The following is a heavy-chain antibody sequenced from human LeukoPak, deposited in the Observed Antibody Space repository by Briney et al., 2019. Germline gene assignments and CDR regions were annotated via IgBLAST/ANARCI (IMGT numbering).Heavy chain of an antibody. CDR2: VHLSGRT. Sequence: SETLSLTCGVSGGSISSTNWWTWVRQPPGEGLEWIGEVHLSGRTNYNPSLESRVTMSVDMSENHISLKLTSVTAADTAVYYCAREDADYTFSFDFWGQGTLVTVSS. J-gene: IGHJ4*02. CDR1: GGSISSTNW. V-gene: IGHV4-4*02. D-gene: IGHD4-17*01. CDR3: AREDADYTFSFDF.